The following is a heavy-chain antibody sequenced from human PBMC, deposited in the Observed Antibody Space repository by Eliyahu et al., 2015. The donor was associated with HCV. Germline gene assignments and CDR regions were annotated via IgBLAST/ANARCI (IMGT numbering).Heavy chain of an antibody. CDR2: IWYDGSNK. Sequence: QEQLVESGGGVVQPGRSLXLXCAASGFTFXSYGMHWVRQAPGKGXEWVAVIWYDGSNKYYTDSVKGRFTISRDNSKNTLYLQMNSLRAEDTAVYYCARPFMVGATRDAFDIWGQGTMVIVS. D-gene: IGHD1-26*01. CDR3: ARPFMVGATRDAFDI. CDR1: GFTFXSYG. V-gene: IGHV3-33*01. J-gene: IGHJ3*02.